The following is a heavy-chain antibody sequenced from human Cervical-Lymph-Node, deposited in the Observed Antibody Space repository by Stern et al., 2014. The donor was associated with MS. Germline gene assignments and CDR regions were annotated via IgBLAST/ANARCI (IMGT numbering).Heavy chain of an antibody. D-gene: IGHD6-19*01. CDR3: AKKSGSGWYYVS. CDR1: GFTFSTYD. V-gene: IGHV3-23*04. Sequence: VQLVQSGGGLVQPGGSLRLSCAASGFTFSTYDMSWVRRAPGKGPQFVSAISTTGGTTYYADSVKGRFTISRDNSKNTLYLKMNSLRAEDTAVYYCAKKSGSGWYYVSWGQGSLVTVSS. J-gene: IGHJ5*02. CDR2: ISTTGGTT.